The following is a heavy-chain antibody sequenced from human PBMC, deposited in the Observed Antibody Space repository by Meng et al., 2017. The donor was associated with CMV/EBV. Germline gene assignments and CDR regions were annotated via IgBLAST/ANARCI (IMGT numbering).Heavy chain of an antibody. CDR2: IRDDGSNT. D-gene: IGHD3-3*01. CDR1: GFTLSSYG. V-gene: IGHV3-30*02. CDR3: ARGPRITIFGVVITERNSGRTFDY. Sequence: GESLKISCTMSGFTLSSYGMHWVRQAPGKGLEWVAFIRDDGSNTYHADSVKGRFTISRDNSKNTLYLQMNSLRTEDTAVYYCARGPRITIFGVVITERNSGRTFDYWGQGTLVTVSS. J-gene: IGHJ4*02.